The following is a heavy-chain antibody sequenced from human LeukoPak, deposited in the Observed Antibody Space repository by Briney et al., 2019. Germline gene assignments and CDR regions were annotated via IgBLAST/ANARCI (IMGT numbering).Heavy chain of an antibody. V-gene: IGHV3-48*03. CDR1: GFKFSSYE. J-gene: IGHJ6*04. Sequence: RAGGSLRLSCAASGFKFSSYEMNWVRQAPGKGLEWVSYISSGASTIYYADSVKGRFTISRDNAKNSLCLQMNSLRAEDTAVYYCAELGITMIGGVWGKGTTVTISS. CDR3: AELGITMIGGV. D-gene: IGHD3-10*02. CDR2: ISSGASTI.